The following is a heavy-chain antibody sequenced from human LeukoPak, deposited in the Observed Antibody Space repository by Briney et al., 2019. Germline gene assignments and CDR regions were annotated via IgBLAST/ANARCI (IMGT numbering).Heavy chain of an antibody. CDR2: MNPNSGNT. J-gene: IGHJ4*01. V-gene: IGHV1-8*01. CDR3: ARDSSSWSSRTFDY. Sequence: ASVKVSCKASGYTFTSYDINWVRQATGQGLEWMGWMNPNSGNTGYAQKFQGRVTMTRNTSISTAYMELSSLRSEDPAVYYCARDSSSWSSRTFDYWGQEPWSPSPQ. CDR1: GYTFTSYD. D-gene: IGHD6-13*01.